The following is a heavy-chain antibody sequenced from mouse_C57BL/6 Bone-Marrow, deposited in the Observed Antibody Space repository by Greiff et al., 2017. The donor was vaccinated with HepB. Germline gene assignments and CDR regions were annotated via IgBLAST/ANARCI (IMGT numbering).Heavy chain of an antibody. CDR1: GYTFPSYT. CDR2: INPSSGYT. CDR3: ARRSSLAMDY. Sequence: QVQLKQSGAELARPGASVKMSCKASGYTFPSYTMHWVKQRPGQGLEWIGYINPSSGYTKYNQKFKDKATLTADKSSSTAYMQRSSLTSEDSAVYYCARRSSLAMDYWGQGTSVTVSS. J-gene: IGHJ4*01. V-gene: IGHV1-4*01.